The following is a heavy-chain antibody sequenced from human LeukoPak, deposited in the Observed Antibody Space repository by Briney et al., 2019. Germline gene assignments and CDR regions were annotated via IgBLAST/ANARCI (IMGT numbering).Heavy chain of an antibody. J-gene: IGHJ6*02. CDR2: INHSGST. V-gene: IGHV4-34*01. Sequence: PSETLSLTCAVYGGSFSGYYWSWIRQPPGKGLEWNGEINHSGSTNYNPSLKSRVTISVDTSKNQFSLKLGSVTAADTAVYYCARVSRVFNYYYYGMDVWGQGTTVTVSS. CDR3: ARVSRVFNYYYYGMDV. CDR1: GGSFSGYY. D-gene: IGHD6-13*01.